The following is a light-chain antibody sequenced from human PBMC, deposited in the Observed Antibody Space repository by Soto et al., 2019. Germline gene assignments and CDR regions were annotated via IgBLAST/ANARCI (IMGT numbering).Light chain of an antibody. CDR2: GGS. CDR3: QSYDRSLSGTV. Sequence: QSVLTQPPSVSGAPGQRVTISCTGSSSNIGAGYDVHWYQHQPGTAPKLLIYGGSSRPSGVPDRSSGSKSGTSASLAITGLQAEDEADYYCQSYDRSLSGTVFGTGTKVTVL. CDR1: SSNIGAGYD. J-gene: IGLJ1*01. V-gene: IGLV1-40*01.